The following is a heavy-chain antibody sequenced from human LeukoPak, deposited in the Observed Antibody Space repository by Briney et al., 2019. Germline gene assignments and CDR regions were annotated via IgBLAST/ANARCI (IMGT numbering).Heavy chain of an antibody. CDR1: GGSISSYY. J-gene: IGHJ3*02. Sequence: SETLSLTCTVSGGSISSYYWSWIRQPPGKGLEWTGYIYYSGSTNYNPSLKSRVTISVDTSKNQFSLKLSSVTAADTAVYYCARVKSWFRGSHYRPDAFDIWGKGTMVTVSS. V-gene: IGHV4-59*01. CDR2: IYYSGST. CDR3: ARVKSWFRGSHYRPDAFDI. D-gene: IGHD1-26*01.